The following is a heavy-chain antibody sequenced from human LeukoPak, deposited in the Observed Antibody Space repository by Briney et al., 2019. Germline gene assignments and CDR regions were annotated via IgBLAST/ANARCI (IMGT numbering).Heavy chain of an antibody. V-gene: IGHV4-4*07. CDR2: IYTSGSA. CDR3: AREGEFIA. D-gene: IGHD3-16*01. Sequence: SETLSLTCTVSGGSISSYYWSWIRQPAGKVLEWIGRIYTSGSANYNPSLRNRVTISVDKSKNQFSLKLSSVTAADTAVYYCAREGEFIAWGQGTLVTVSS. J-gene: IGHJ4*02. CDR1: GGSISSYY.